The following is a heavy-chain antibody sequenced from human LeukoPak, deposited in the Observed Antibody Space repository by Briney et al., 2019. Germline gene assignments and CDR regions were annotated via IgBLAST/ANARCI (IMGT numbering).Heavy chain of an antibody. Sequence: PGGSLRLSCAASGFTFSSYAMSWVRQAPGKGLEWVSCISSTSSYKYYADSVKGRFTISRDNAKNSLYLQLNSLRAEDTALYYCVRPRSPASNDGGYWGQGTLVTVSS. D-gene: IGHD1-1*01. CDR2: ISSTSSYK. CDR1: GFTFSSYA. CDR3: VRPRSPASNDGGY. J-gene: IGHJ4*02. V-gene: IGHV3-21*01.